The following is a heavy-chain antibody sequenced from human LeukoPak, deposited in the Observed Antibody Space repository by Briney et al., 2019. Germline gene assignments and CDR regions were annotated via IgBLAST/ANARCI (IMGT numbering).Heavy chain of an antibody. D-gene: IGHD1-26*01. V-gene: IGHV3-21*01. CDR3: ARVVGIVGATNWYFDL. J-gene: IGHJ2*01. CDR2: ISSSSYI. CDR1: GFTFSSYS. Sequence: GGSLRLSCAASGFTFSSYSMNWVRQAPGKGLEWVSSISSSSYIYYADSVKGRFTISRDNAKNSLYLQMNSLRAEDTAVYYCARVVGIVGATNWYFDLWGRGTLVTVSS.